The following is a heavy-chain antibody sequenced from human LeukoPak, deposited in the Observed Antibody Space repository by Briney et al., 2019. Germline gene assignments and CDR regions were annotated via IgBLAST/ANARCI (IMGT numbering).Heavy chain of an antibody. V-gene: IGHV4-34*01. CDR3: ARGRDYEAFDI. Sequence: SETLSLTCAVYGGSFSGYYWSWIRQPPGKGLEWIGEINHSGSTYYNPSLKSRVTISVDTSKNQFSLKLSSVTAADTAVYYCARGRDYEAFDIWGQGTMVTVSS. CDR2: INHSGST. J-gene: IGHJ3*02. CDR1: GGSFSGYY. D-gene: IGHD4-17*01.